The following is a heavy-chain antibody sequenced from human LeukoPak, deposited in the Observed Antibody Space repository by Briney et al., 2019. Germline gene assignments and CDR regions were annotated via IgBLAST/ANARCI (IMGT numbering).Heavy chain of an antibody. CDR3: ARDLSWEGIDY. V-gene: IGHV3-30-3*01. J-gene: IGHJ4*02. Sequence: PGRSLRLSCAASGFTFGSYAMHWVRQAPGKGLEWVAVISYDGSNKYYADSVKGRFTISRDNSKNTLYLQMNSLRAEDTAVYYCARDLSWEGIDYWGQGTLVTVSS. D-gene: IGHD1-26*01. CDR2: ISYDGSNK. CDR1: GFTFGSYA.